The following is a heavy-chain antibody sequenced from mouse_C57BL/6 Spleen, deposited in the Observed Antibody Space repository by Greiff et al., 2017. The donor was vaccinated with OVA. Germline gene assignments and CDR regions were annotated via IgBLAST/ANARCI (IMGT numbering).Heavy chain of an antibody. D-gene: IGHD2-5*01. CDR1: GYTFTSYW. V-gene: IGHV1-7*01. CDR2: INPSSGYT. Sequence: QVQLQQSGAELAKPGASVELSCKASGYTFTSYWMHWVKQRPGQGLEWIGYINPSSGYTTYNQKFKDKATLTADKSSSTAYMQLSSLTYEDSAVYYCARGHYSNYYYAMDYWGQGTSVTVSS. J-gene: IGHJ4*01. CDR3: ARGHYSNYYYAMDY.